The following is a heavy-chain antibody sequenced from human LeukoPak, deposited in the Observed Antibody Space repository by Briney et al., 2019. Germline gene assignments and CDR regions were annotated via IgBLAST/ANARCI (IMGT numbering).Heavy chain of an antibody. CDR3: ATHSLGYSSSSPVELFYKH. Sequence: SETLSLTCTVSGGSISSGDYYWSWIRQPPGKGLEWIGNIYYSGSTYYNPSLKSRVTISVDTSTNQFSLKLSSVTAADTAVYYCATHSLGYSSSSPVELFYKHWGQGTLVTVSS. CDR1: GGSISSGDYY. V-gene: IGHV4-30-4*08. J-gene: IGHJ1*01. D-gene: IGHD6-6*01. CDR2: IYYSGST.